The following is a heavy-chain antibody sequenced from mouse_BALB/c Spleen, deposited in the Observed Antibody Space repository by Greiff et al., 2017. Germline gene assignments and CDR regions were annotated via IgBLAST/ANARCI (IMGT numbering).Heavy chain of an antibody. CDR1: GFTFSDYY. Sequence: VKLVESGGGLVKPGGSLKLSCAASGFTFSDYYMYWVRQTPEKRLEWVATISDGGSYTYYPDSVKGRFTISRDNAKNNLYLQMSSLKSEDTAMYYCAREGDYDVSDYWGQGTTLTVSS. CDR2: ISDGGSYT. CDR3: AREGDYDVSDY. V-gene: IGHV5-4*02. D-gene: IGHD2-4*01. J-gene: IGHJ2*01.